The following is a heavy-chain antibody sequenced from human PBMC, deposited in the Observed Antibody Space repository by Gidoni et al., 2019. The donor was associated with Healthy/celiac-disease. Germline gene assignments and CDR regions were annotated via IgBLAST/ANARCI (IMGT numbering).Heavy chain of an antibody. Sequence: QVQLVQSGAEVKKPGSSVKVSCKASGGTFSSYAISWVRQAPGQGLECMGRIIPILGIANYAQKFQGRVTITADKSTSTAYMELSSLRSEDTAVYYCARGTAYYDFWSGYLWFDYWGQGTLVTVSS. J-gene: IGHJ4*02. CDR3: ARGTAYYDFWSGYLWFDY. CDR2: IIPILGIA. D-gene: IGHD3-3*01. CDR1: GGTFSSYA. V-gene: IGHV1-69*04.